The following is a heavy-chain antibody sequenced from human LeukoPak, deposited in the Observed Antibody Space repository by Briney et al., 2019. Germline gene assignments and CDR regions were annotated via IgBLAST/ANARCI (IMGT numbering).Heavy chain of an antibody. V-gene: IGHV4-34*01. D-gene: IGHD3-22*01. CDR1: GGSFSTYY. J-gene: IGHJ4*02. CDR2: INHSGST. CDR3: ARVSSRYDSSGYYSDFDY. Sequence: SETLSLTCAVYGGSFSTYYWSWIRQPPGKGLEWIGEINHSGSTNYNPSLKSRVTISVDTSKNQFSLKLSSVTAADTAVYYCARVSSRYDSSGYYSDFDYWGQGTLVTVSS.